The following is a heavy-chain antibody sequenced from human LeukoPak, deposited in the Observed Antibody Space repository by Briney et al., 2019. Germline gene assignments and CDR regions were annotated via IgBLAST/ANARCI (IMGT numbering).Heavy chain of an antibody. CDR2: INPNSGGT. J-gene: IGHJ4*02. V-gene: IGHV1-2*06. D-gene: IGHD2-15*01. CDR3: ASSHCSGGSCYLDY. CDR1: GHTFTGYY. Sequence: GASEKVSCKASGHTFTGYYMHWVRQAPGQGLEWMGRINPNSGGTNYAQKFQGRVTMTRDTSISTAYMELSRLRSDDTAVYYCASSHCSGGSCYLDYWGQGTLVTVSS.